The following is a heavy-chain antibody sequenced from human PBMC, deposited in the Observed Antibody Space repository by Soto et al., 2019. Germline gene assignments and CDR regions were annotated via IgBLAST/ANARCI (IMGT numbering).Heavy chain of an antibody. Sequence: LSLTCTVSGGSISSYYWSWIRQPPGKGLEWIGYIYYSGSTNYNPSLKSRVTISVDTSKNQFSLKLSSVTAADTAVYYCARAGPFYGSGSYYANNWFDPWGQGTLVTVSS. V-gene: IGHV4-59*01. CDR2: IYYSGST. CDR1: GGSISSYY. CDR3: ARAGPFYGSGSYYANNWFDP. D-gene: IGHD3-10*01. J-gene: IGHJ5*02.